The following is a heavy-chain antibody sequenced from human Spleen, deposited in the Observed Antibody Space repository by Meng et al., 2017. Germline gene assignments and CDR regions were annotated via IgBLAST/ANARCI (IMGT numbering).Heavy chain of an antibody. V-gene: IGHV3-74*01. D-gene: IGHD5-18*01. CDR2: INSDGSST. CDR3: ARDIQYYGMGV. CDR1: GFTFSSYW. J-gene: IGHJ6*02. Sequence: GESLKISCAASGFTFSSYWMHWVRQVPGKGLVWVSRINSDGSSTSYADSVKGRFTISRDNAKNTLYLQMNSLRAEDTAVYYCARDIQYYGMGVWGQGTTVTVSS.